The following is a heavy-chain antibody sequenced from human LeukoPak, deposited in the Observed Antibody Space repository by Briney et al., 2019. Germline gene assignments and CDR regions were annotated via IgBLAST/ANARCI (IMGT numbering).Heavy chain of an antibody. CDR1: GGSFSGYY. J-gene: IGHJ5*02. Sequence: KTSETLSLTCAVYGGSFSGYYWSWIRQPPGKGLEWIGEINHSGSTNYNPSLKSRVTISVDTSKNQFSLKLSSVTAADTAVYYCARHNYDILTGYYNWFDPWGQGTLVTVSS. CDR2: INHSGST. CDR3: ARHNYDILTGYYNWFDP. V-gene: IGHV4-34*01. D-gene: IGHD3-9*01.